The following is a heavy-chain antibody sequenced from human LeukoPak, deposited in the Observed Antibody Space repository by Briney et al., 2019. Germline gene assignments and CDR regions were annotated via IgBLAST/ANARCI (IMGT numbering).Heavy chain of an antibody. V-gene: IGHV3-33*01. D-gene: IGHD6-13*01. CDR2: IWYNGSNK. CDR3: ATEGFVVAAAGHIGYFQH. J-gene: IGHJ1*01. Sequence: PGGSLRLSCAASGFTFSSFGMHWVRQAPGKGLEWVADIWYNGSNKYYAESVKGRFTISRDNSKNTLYLQMNRLRAEDTAVYYCATEGFVVAAAGHIGYFQHWGQGTLVTVSS. CDR1: GFTFSSFG.